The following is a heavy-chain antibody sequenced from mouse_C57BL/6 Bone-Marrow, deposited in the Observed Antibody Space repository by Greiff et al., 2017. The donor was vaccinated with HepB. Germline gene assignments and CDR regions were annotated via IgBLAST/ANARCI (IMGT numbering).Heavy chain of an antibody. J-gene: IGHJ2*01. CDR3: AREELGYAYYFDY. CDR2: INPNNGGT. CDR1: GYTFTDYN. D-gene: IGHD2-2*01. V-gene: IGHV1-18*01. Sequence: EVKLMESGPELVKPGASVKIPCKASGYTFTDYNMDWVKQSHGKSLEWIGDINPNNGGTIYNQKFKGKATLTVDKSSSTAYMELRSLTSEDTAVYYCAREELGYAYYFDYWGQGTTLTVSS.